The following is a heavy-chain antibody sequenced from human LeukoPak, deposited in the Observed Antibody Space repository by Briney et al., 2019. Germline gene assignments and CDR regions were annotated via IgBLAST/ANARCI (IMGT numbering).Heavy chain of an antibody. V-gene: IGHV4-61*01. CDR3: ARRTIMGNAFDI. D-gene: IGHD7-27*01. CDR1: GGSVSSGSYY. J-gene: IGHJ3*02. Sequence: SETLSLTCTVSGGSVSSGSYYWSWIRQPPGKGLEWIGYIYYSGSAKYNPSLKSRVTISVDTSKNQFSLKLSSVTAADTAVYYCARRTIMGNAFDIWGQGTMVTVSS. CDR2: IYYSGSA.